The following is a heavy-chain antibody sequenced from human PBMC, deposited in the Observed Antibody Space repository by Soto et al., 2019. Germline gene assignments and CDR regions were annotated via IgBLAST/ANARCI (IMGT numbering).Heavy chain of an antibody. CDR2: ISENLYNI. J-gene: IGHJ4*02. CDR1: GFTLSDFS. Sequence: AGGALRLSCAASGFTLSDFSLRWGRQATGKGPEWVSTISENLYNIYYADSVKGRFTISRDNSKNTLYLQMNSLRAEDTAIYYCANYQRQPGGFDYWGQGTLVTVSS. V-gene: IGHV3-23*01. CDR3: ANYQRQPGGFDY. D-gene: IGHD1-1*01.